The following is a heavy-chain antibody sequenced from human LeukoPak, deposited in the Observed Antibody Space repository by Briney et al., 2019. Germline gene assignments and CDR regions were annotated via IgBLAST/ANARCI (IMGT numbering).Heavy chain of an antibody. CDR3: ASRVPSGYYVYPPID. J-gene: IGHJ4*02. V-gene: IGHV1-18*01. CDR1: GYTFTSYG. Sequence: ASVKVSCKASGYTFTSYGISWVRQAPGQGLEWMGWISAYNGNTNYAQKLQGRVTMTTDTSTSTAYMELSSLRSEDTAVYYCASRVPSGYYVYPPIDWGQGTLVTVSS. CDR2: ISAYNGNT. D-gene: IGHD3-22*01.